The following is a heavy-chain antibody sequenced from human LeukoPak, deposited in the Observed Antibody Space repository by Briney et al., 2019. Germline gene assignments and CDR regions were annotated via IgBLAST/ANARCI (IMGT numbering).Heavy chain of an antibody. CDR1: GFTFSSYG. D-gene: IGHD4-17*01. J-gene: IGHJ4*02. CDR2: ISYDGSNK. V-gene: IGHV3-30*18. Sequence: GGSLRLSCAASGFTFSSYGMHWVRKAPGKGLEWVAVISYDGSNKYYADSVKGRFTISRDNSKNTLYLQMNSLRAEDTAVYYCAKDPHDYGDPKADWGQGTLVTVSS. CDR3: AKDPHDYGDPKAD.